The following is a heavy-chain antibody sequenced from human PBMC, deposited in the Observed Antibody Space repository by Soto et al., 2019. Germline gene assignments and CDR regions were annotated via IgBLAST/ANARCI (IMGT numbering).Heavy chain of an antibody. D-gene: IGHD6-13*01. V-gene: IGHV3-21*01. CDR1: GFTFRSFT. Sequence: GGSLRLSCAAYGFTFRSFTMNWVRQAPGKGLEWVSTISSNRAYIYYTDALRGRFTISRDNAKNSLHLQMNSLRAEDTAVYYCTRDESRDSSARGWFDPWGPGT. CDR3: TRDESRDSSARGWFDP. J-gene: IGHJ5*02. CDR2: ISSNRAYI.